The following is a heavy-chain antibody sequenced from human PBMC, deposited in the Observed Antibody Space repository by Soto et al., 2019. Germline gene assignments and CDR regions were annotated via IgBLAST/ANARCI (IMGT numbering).Heavy chain of an antibody. J-gene: IGHJ6*02. CDR3: ARGPLPEYYDFWSGYRPYYYYGMDV. D-gene: IGHD3-3*01. CDR1: GFPFSSYA. Sequence: GGPLSLSCAASGFPFSSYAVHLVRPAPGKGLEWVAVISYDGSNKYYADSVKGRFTISRDNSKNTLYLQMNSLRAEDTAVYYGARGPLPEYYDFWSGYRPYYYYGMDVWGQGTTVTVSS. V-gene: IGHV3-30-3*01. CDR2: ISYDGSNK.